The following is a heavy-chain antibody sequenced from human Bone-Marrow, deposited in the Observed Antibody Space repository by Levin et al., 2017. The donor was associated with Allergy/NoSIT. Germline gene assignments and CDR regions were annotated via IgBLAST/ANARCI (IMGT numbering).Heavy chain of an antibody. CDR1: GFMFSNED. CDR3: AKGHWTD. Sequence: PGESLKISCTTSGFMFSNEDMSWVRQAPGKGLEWVSFITPNSGATYYSDSVKGRFTISRDNHENILYLQVNSLRAEDTAIYYCAKGHWTDWGQGTLVSVSS. V-gene: IGHV3-23*01. D-gene: IGHD3/OR15-3a*01. J-gene: IGHJ4*02. CDR2: ITPNSGAT.